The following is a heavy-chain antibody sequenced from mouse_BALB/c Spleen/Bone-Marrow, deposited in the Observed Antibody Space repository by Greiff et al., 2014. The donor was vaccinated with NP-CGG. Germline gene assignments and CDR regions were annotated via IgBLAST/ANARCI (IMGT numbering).Heavy chain of an antibody. J-gene: IGHJ3*01. V-gene: IGHV1-4*01. CDR2: INPSSGYT. CDR1: GYTFTSYT. CDR3: ARFFYDYDGPWFAY. D-gene: IGHD2-4*01. Sequence: VQLQESGAKLARPGASVKMSCKASGYTFTSYTMHWVKQRPGQGLEWIGYINPSSGYTNYNQKFKDKATLTADKSSSTAYMQLSSLTSEDSAVYYCARFFYDYDGPWFAYWGQGTLVTVSA.